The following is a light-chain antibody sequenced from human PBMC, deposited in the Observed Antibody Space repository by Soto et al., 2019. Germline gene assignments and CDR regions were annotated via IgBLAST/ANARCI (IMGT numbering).Light chain of an antibody. J-gene: IGKJ1*01. CDR1: QSVSSNY. V-gene: IGKV3D-20*02. CDR2: GAS. Sequence: ESVLIASPCSLSLSPGERDSVTCRASQSVSSNYLAWYQQKPGQAPRLLIYGASTRATGIPDRFSGSGSGTGFTLTISSLEPEDFAVYYCQQRSKWPRTFGQGTKVDIK. CDR3: QQRSKWPRT.